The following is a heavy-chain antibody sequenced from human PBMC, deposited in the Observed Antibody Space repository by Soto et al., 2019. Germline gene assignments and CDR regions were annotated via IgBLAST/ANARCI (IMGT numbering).Heavy chain of an antibody. D-gene: IGHD4-17*01. V-gene: IGHV4-31*03. J-gene: IGHJ4*02. CDR1: GGSISSGGYY. CDR3: ARKATVTTCFDY. Sequence: QVQLQESGPGLVKPSQTLSLTCTVSGGSISSGGYYWSWIRQHPGKGLEWIGYIYYSGITYYNSSLKSRVTISVDTSKNQFSLKLSSVTAADTAVYYCARKATVTTCFDYWGQGTLVTVSS. CDR2: IYYSGIT.